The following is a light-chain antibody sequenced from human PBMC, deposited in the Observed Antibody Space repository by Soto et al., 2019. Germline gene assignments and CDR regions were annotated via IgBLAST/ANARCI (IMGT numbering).Light chain of an antibody. CDR2: GVA. CDR1: SSDIGAFNY. V-gene: IGLV2-14*01. J-gene: IGLJ2*01. CDR3: SSYTVTTTLVV. Sequence: QSALTQPASVSGSPGQSVTISCTGTSSDIGAFNYVSWYQHHPGKAPKLMIYGVANRPSGVSNRFSASKSGNTASLTISGLQAEDEASYYCSSYTVTTTLVVFGGGTKLTVL.